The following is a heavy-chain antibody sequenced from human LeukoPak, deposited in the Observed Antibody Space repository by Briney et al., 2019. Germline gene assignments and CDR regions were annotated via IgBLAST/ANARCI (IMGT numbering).Heavy chain of an antibody. D-gene: IGHD5-18*01. J-gene: IGHJ6*02. Sequence: ASVKVSCKASGYTFTGYYMHWVRQAPGQGPEWMGWINPNSGGTNYAQKVQGRVTMTRDTSISTAYMELSRLRSDDTAVYYCARDGATAMAGYYYYGMDVWGQGTTVTVSS. CDR2: INPNSGGT. CDR3: ARDGATAMAGYYYYGMDV. CDR1: GYTFTGYY. V-gene: IGHV1-2*02.